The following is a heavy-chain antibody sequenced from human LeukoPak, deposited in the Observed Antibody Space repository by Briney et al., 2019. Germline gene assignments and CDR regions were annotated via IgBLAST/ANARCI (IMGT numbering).Heavy chain of an antibody. Sequence: GRSLRLSCAASGFTFDDYAMHWVRQAPGKGLEWVANIKQDGSEKYYVDSVKGRFTISRDNAKNSLYLQMNSLRAEDTAVYYCASRKWLGGVFDYWGQGTLVTVSS. V-gene: IGHV3-7*01. CDR2: IKQDGSEK. J-gene: IGHJ4*02. D-gene: IGHD3-22*01. CDR1: GFTFDDYA. CDR3: ASRKWLGGVFDY.